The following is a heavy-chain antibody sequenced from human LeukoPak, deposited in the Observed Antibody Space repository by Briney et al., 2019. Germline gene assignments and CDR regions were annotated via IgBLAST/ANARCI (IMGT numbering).Heavy chain of an antibody. V-gene: IGHV4-4*08. D-gene: IGHD5-18*01. J-gene: IGHJ4*02. CDR3: CGYGIEDTGRVLFDY. CDR1: GGSISNNY. Sequence: SETLSLTCTASGGSISNNYWSWVRQPPGKRLEWIAYINSNGTTAYNPSLKSRLTISFDYTDNHSSLKLSSMTAADHAIFYCCGYGIEDTGRVLFDYWGRGTLVTVSS. CDR2: INSNGTT.